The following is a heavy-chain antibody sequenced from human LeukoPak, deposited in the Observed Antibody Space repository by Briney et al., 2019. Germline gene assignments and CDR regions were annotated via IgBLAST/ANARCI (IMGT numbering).Heavy chain of an antibody. CDR3: ARHLTYYYDSSGLGP. CDR2: IYYSGST. V-gene: IGHV4-59*08. D-gene: IGHD3-22*01. J-gene: IGHJ5*02. CDR1: GGSISSYY. Sequence: SETLSLTCTVSGGSISSYYWSWIRQPPGKGLEWIGYIYYSGSTNYNPSLKSRVTISVDTSKNQFSLKLSSVTAADTAVYYCARHLTYYYDSSGLGPWGQGTLVTVSS.